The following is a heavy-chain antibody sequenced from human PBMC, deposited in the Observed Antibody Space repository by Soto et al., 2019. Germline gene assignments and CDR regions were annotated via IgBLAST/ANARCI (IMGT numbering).Heavy chain of an antibody. CDR1: GFTFSSYA. CDR2: ISGSGGST. CDR3: ANSYGMVITSYYYFDY. J-gene: IGHJ4*02. Sequence: SGGSLRLSCAASGFTFSSYAMSWVRQAPGKGLEWVSAISGSGGSTYYADSVKGRFTISRDNSKNTLYLQMNSLRAEDTAVYYCANSYGMVITSYYYFDYWGQGTLVNVSS. V-gene: IGHV3-23*01. D-gene: IGHD3-3*01.